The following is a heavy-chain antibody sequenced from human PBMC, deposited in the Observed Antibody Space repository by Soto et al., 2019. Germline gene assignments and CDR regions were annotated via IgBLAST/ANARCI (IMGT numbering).Heavy chain of an antibody. CDR1: GGSFSPYF. D-gene: IGHD6-19*01. V-gene: IGHV4-34*01. CDR3: ARLASGWQYYYFDF. J-gene: IGHJ2*01. CDR2: INHSGST. Sequence: QVQLQQWGAGLLKPSETLSLTCAVYGGSFSPYFWSWLRQPPGKGLEWIEEINHSGSTNYNPSLTRRATLSVDTSKNQVSLKLASVTAADTAVYYCARLASGWQYYYFDFWGRGTPVTVSS.